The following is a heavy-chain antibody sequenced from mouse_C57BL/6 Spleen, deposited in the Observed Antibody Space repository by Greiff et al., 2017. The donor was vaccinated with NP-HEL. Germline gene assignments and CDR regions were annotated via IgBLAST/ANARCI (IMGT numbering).Heavy chain of an antibody. CDR2: IDPSDSYT. CDR3: ARSGVYYYGSSYDYAMDY. CDR1: GYTFTSYW. V-gene: IGHV1-69*01. Sequence: QVQLQQPGAELVMPGASVKLSCKASGYTFTSYWMHWVKQRPGQGLEWIGEIDPSDSYTNYNQKFKGKSTLTVDKSSSTAYMQLSSLTSEDSAVYYCARSGVYYYGSSYDYAMDYWGQGTSVTVSS. D-gene: IGHD1-1*01. J-gene: IGHJ4*01.